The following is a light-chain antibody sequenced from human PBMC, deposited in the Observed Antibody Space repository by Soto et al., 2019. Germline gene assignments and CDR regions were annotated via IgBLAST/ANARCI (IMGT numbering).Light chain of an antibody. CDR3: ATWDDSLNGQV. CDR2: YDD. Sequence: QSVLTQPPSVSGAPRQSVTISCSGSSSNIRNNAVNWYQQFPGKAPKLLIYYDDLLPSGVSARFSGSKSGTSASLAISGLQSEDEADYYCATWDDSLNGQVFGGGTEVTVL. V-gene: IGLV1-36*01. J-gene: IGLJ2*01. CDR1: SSNIRNNA.